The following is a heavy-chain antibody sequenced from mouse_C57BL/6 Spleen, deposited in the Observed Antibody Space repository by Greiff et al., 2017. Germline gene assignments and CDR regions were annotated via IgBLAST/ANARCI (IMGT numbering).Heavy chain of an antibody. CDR3: SRKGTGTGADY. V-gene: IGHV1-81*01. D-gene: IGHD4-1*01. J-gene: IGHJ2*01. CDR1: GYTFTSYG. CDR2: IYPRSGNT. Sequence: VQLQQSGAELARPGASVKLSCKASGYTFTSYGISWVKQRTGQGLEWIGEIYPRSGNTYYNEKFKGKATLTADKSSSTAYMELRSLTSEDSAVYFCSRKGTGTGADYGGQGTTLTVSS.